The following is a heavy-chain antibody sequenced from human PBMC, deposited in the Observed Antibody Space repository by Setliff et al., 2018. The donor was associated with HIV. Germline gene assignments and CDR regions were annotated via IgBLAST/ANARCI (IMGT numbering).Heavy chain of an antibody. D-gene: IGHD3-10*01. CDR3: AGPRGDEAFDI. Sequence: ASVKVSCKASGGTSSTHAMNWVRQAPGQGLEWIGQIISILEITDYAQKLQGRVTITADGPTNTFYMELSGLRPDDTAVYYCAGPRGDEAFDIWGQGTMVTVSS. CDR1: GGTSSTHA. V-gene: IGHV1-69*10. J-gene: IGHJ3*02. CDR2: IISILEIT.